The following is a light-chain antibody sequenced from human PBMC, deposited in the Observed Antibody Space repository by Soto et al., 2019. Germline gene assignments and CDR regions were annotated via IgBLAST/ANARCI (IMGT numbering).Light chain of an antibody. CDR1: QDISNY. J-gene: IGKJ2*01. CDR3: QQLNNYPRT. V-gene: IGKV1-9*01. CDR2: AAS. Sequence: DIQLTQSPSFLSASIRDRVTITCRASQDISNYLAWYQQKPSKAPKLLIYAASTLQNGVPSRFSGSGSGTEFTLTITRLQPEDFATYYCQQLNNYPRTFGQGTKLEI.